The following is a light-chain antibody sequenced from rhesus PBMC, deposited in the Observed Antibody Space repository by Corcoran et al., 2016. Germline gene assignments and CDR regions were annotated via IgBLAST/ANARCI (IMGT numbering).Light chain of an antibody. J-gene: IGKJ3*01. V-gene: IGKV3-10*01. CDR1: QSVSSY. Sequence: QVILTQSPATLSLSPGERATLSCRASQSVSSYLAWYQQKPGQAPRLLIYGASSRATGIPDRFSGSGSGTDFTLTLRSLEPEDVGVYHCYQHSSGFTFGPGTKLYIK. CDR2: GAS. CDR3: YQHSSGFT.